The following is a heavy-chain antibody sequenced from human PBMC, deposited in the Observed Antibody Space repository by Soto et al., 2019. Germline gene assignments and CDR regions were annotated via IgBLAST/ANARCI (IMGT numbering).Heavy chain of an antibody. J-gene: IGHJ4*02. V-gene: IGHV4-34*01. CDR3: ARGLISGSHYSGGWYYFDY. CDR1: GGSFSGYI. CDR2: INHSGSA. D-gene: IGHD1-26*01. Sequence: QVQLQQWGAGLLKPSETLSLTCAVYGGSFSGYIWSWIRQTPGKGLQWIGQINHSGSANYNPSLKSRVTISVHTSNSQFSLELSAVTAADTAVYYCARGLISGSHYSGGWYYFDYWGQGTLVTVSS.